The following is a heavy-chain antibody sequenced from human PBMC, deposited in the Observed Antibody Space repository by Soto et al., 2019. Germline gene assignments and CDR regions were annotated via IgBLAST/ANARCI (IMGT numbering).Heavy chain of an antibody. V-gene: IGHV3-11*01. CDR3: ARDSAVCSSTSCYYNWFDP. CDR1: GFTFSDYY. J-gene: IGHJ5*02. CDR2: ISSSGSTI. D-gene: IGHD2-2*01. Sequence: GGSLRLSCAAPGFTFSDYYMSWIRQAPGKGLEWVSYISSSGSTIYYADSVEGRFTISRDNAKNSLYLQMNSLRAEDTAVYYCARDSAVCSSTSCYYNWFDPWGQGTLVTVSS.